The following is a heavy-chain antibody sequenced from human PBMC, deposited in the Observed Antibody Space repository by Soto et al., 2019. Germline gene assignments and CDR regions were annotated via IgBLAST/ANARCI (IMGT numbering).Heavy chain of an antibody. Sequence: QVQLVQPGAEVKKPGASVKVSCKASGYTFTSYYMHWVRQAPGQGLEWMGIINPSGGSTSYAQEFQGRVTMTTDTFTSTVYREQSSLRSEDTAVYYCARDPEWELGYAPWGQGTLVTVSS. J-gene: IGHJ5*02. D-gene: IGHD1-26*01. CDR3: ARDPEWELGYAP. CDR2: INPSGGST. CDR1: GYTFTSYY. V-gene: IGHV1-46*01.